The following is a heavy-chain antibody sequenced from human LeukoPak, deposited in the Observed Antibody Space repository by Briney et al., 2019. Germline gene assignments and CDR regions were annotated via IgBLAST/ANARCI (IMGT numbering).Heavy chain of an antibody. J-gene: IGHJ5*02. CDR2: INTRADET. CDR3: AKPISGGLAVSADWFDP. V-gene: IGHV3-23*01. D-gene: IGHD6-19*01. Sequence: GGSLRLSCAASGFSFSNYGMSWFRQAPGKGLEWVSTINTRADETHYADSVRGRFTIFRDNSKSTLALHMSNLRVEDTAVYFCAKPISGGLAVSADWFDPWGQGTLVIVSS. CDR1: GFSFSNYG.